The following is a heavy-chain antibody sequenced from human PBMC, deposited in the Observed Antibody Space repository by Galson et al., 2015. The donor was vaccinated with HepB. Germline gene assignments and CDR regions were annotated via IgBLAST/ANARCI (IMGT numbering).Heavy chain of an antibody. CDR1: GVTFTNYG. CDR2: LSAYTGRT. V-gene: IGHV1-18*04. J-gene: IGHJ5*02. Sequence: SVKVSCKASGVTFTNYGVAWVRQAPGQGPEWMGGLSAYTGRTNYAQKFQGRLTMTKDTSTSTAYMELRSLRSDDTAVYYCARRYCSNGLCGTFDPWGQGTLVIVSP. CDR3: ARRYCSNGLCGTFDP. D-gene: IGHD2-8*01.